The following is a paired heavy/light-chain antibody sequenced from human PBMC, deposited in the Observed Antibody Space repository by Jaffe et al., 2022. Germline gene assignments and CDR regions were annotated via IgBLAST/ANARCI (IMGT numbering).Heavy chain of an antibody. J-gene: IGHJ4*02. V-gene: IGHV3-30*02. D-gene: IGHD3-16*01. CDR3: AKDKIWGYFDY. CDR2: IKSDGSEK. CDR1: GFNFIVSG. Sequence: QVQLVESGGGVVQPGGSLRLSCAASGFNFIVSGMHWVRQAPGKGLEWVAFIKSDGSEKYYADSVKGRFTISRDNPESTVYLQMNSLRVEDTAVYYCAKDKIWGYFDYWGQGTLVTVSS.
Light chain of an antibody. CDR1: QSVSSN. CDR2: DAS. Sequence: EIVLTQSPATLSLSPGERATLSCRASQSVSSNLAWYQQRPGQAPRLLIYDASNRATGIPARFSGSGSGTDFTLTISSLEPEDFAVYYCQHRSNWPPLTFGGGTRVEIK. V-gene: IGKV3-11*01. CDR3: QHRSNWPPLT. J-gene: IGKJ4*01.